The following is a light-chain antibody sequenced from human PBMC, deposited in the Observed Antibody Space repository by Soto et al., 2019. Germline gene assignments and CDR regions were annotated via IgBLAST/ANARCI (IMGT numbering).Light chain of an antibody. V-gene: IGKV1-5*03. Sequence: QVTKTTSTVSRSVGDCVTITSPAHQTISSWLAWYQQNPGKAPKLLIYKASTLKSGVPSRFSGSGSGTEFTLTISSLQTDDFATYYCKHYNSYSEAYGQGTKGAIK. J-gene: IGKJ1*01. CDR2: KAS. CDR1: QTISSW. CDR3: KHYNSYSEA.